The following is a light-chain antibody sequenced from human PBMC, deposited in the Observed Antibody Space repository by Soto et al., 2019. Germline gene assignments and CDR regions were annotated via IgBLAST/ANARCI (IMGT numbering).Light chain of an antibody. V-gene: IGKV3D-20*02. CDR3: QQRSSWPIT. J-gene: IGKJ5*01. CDR1: QSVKSN. CDR2: GAS. Sequence: TEMTQSPATLSVSPGERVTLSCRASQSVKSNLAWYQQKPGQAPRLLIYGASSRATGIPDRFSGSGSGTDFTLTISRLEPEDFAVYYCQQRSSWPITFGQGTRLEIK.